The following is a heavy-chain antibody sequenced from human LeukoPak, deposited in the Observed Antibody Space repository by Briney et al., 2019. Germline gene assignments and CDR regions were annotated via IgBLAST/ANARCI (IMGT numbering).Heavy chain of an antibody. D-gene: IGHD6-19*01. J-gene: IGHJ4*02. CDR3: ARHSGYSGGWYWYFDY. CDR1: GGSISSSSYY. Sequence: SETLSLTCTVSGGSISSSSYYWGWIRQPPGKGLEWIGSIYYSGSTYYNPSLKSRVTISVDTSKNQFSLKLSSVTAADTAVYYCARHSGYSGGWYWYFDYWGQGTLVTVSS. CDR2: IYYSGST. V-gene: IGHV4-39*01.